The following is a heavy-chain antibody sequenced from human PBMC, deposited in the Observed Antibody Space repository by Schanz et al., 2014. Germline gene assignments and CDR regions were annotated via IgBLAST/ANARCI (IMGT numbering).Heavy chain of an antibody. Sequence: QGQLVQSGAEVKKPGASATVSCKASGYTFNNHGISWVRQAPGQGLEWMGWISGLHGHTNYAEKVHGRVTMTADTSTSAACRELSGRRSGDTAVEYCATNSPFGMVRGSNAFDAWGEGTMVTVAS. CDR3: ATNSPFGMVRGSNAFDA. J-gene: IGHJ3*01. D-gene: IGHD3-10*01. CDR2: ISGLHGHT. CDR1: GYTFNNHG. V-gene: IGHV1-18*01.